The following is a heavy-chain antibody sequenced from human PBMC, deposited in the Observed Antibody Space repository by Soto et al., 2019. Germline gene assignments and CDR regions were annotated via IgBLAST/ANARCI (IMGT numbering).Heavy chain of an antibody. CDR2: ISGSGDST. Sequence: PGGSLRLSCAASGFTFTSYAMSWVRQAPGKGLEWVSTISGSGDSTYYADSVKGRFYISRNNSKKTMYLQMISLRAEDTAVYYCAKADTPMDPADYWGQGTVVTGS. CDR1: GFTFTSYA. CDR3: AKADTPMDPADY. D-gene: IGHD5-18*01. V-gene: IGHV3-23*01. J-gene: IGHJ4*02.